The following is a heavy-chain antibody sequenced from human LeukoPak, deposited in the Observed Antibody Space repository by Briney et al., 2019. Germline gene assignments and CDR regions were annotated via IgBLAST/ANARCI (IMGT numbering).Heavy chain of an antibody. CDR2: IYHSGST. CDR1: GYSISSGYY. Sequence: PSETLSLTCTVSGYSISSGYYWGWIRQPPGKGLEGIGIIYHSGSTYYNPSLKSRVTISVDTSKNQFSLKLSSVTAADTAVYYCARGIGYGDYRTYYYYGMDVWGQGTTVTVSS. V-gene: IGHV4-38-2*02. CDR3: ARGIGYGDYRTYYYYGMDV. D-gene: IGHD4-17*01. J-gene: IGHJ6*02.